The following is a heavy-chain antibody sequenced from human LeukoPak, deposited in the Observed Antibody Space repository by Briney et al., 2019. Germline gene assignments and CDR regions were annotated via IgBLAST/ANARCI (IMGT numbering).Heavy chain of an antibody. CDR2: TSSSSSFI. CDR3: ASNYRSSGYYDY. Sequence: GGSLRLSCAASGFTFSSYEMNWVRQAPGKGLEWVSSTSSSSSFIYYADSVKGRFTISRDNAKNSLYLQMNSLRAEDTAVYYCASNYRSSGYYDYWGQGTLVTVSS. CDR1: GFTFSSYE. V-gene: IGHV3-21*01. D-gene: IGHD3-22*01. J-gene: IGHJ4*02.